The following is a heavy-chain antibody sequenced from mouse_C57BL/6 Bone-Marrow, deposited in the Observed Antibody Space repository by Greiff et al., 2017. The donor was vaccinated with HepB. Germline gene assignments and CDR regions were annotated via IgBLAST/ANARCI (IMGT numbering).Heavy chain of an antibody. J-gene: IGHJ4*01. CDR3: AITFCARSTTRAMDY. D-gene: IGHD2-4*01. CDR1: GYTFTSYW. V-gene: IGHV1-74*01. Sequence: QVQLKQPGAELVKPGASVKVSCKASGYTFTSYWMHWVKQRPGQGLEWIGRIHPSDSDTNYNQKFKGKATLTVDKSSSTAYMQLSSLTSEDSAVYYCAITFCARSTTRAMDYWGQGTSVTVSS. CDR2: IHPSDSDT.